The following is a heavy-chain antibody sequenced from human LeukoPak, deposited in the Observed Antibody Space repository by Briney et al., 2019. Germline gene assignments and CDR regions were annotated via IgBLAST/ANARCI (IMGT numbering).Heavy chain of an antibody. J-gene: IGHJ4*02. CDR3: ARHALFWGAAAGPYYFDY. Sequence: PSETLSLTCTVSGGSISSYYWSWIRQPPGKGLEWIGYIYYSGSTNYNPSLKSRVTISVDTSKNQFSLKLSSVTAADTAAYYCARHALFWGAAAGPYYFDYWGQGTLVTVSS. CDR1: GGSISSYY. CDR2: IYYSGST. D-gene: IGHD6-13*01. V-gene: IGHV4-59*08.